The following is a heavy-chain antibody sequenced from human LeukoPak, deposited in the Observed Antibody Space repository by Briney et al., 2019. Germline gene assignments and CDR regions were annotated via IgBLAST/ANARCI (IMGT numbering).Heavy chain of an antibody. J-gene: IGHJ5*02. CDR1: EFTFGRYA. CDR2: IAYDGSNK. CDR3: ARTIRGVIDWFDP. Sequence: GGSLRLSCTASEFTFGRYAMHWLRQAPGKGLEWVAVIAYDGSNKYSADSLKGQGRFTISRDNSKNTLFLEMNSLRGEDTAVYYCARTIRGVIDWFDPWGQGTLVTVSS. V-gene: IGHV3-30*04. D-gene: IGHD3-10*01.